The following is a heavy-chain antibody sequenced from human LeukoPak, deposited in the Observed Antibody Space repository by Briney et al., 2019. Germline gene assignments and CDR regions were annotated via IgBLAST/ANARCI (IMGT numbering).Heavy chain of an antibody. V-gene: IGHV3-23*01. CDR2: ISGSGGST. CDR1: GFTFSSYV. D-gene: IGHD3-22*01. J-gene: IGHJ4*02. CDR3: AKASAMIVVVSKHFDY. Sequence: PGGSLRLSCAASGFTFSSYVMHWVRQAPGKGLEWVSAISGSGGSTYYADSVKGRFTISRDNSKNTLYLQMNSLRAEDTAVYYCAKASAMIVVVSKHFDYWGQGTLATVSS.